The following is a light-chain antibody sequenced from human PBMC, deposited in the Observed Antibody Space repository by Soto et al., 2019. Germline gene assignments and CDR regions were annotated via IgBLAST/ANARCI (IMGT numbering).Light chain of an antibody. CDR1: HSFRGL. J-gene: IGKJ5*01. CDR2: DAY. Sequence: EGFWTLSPITLYLSPGAGAPLSCMAYHSFRGLLAWYQQKPGQAPRLLIYDAYNRATGIPPRFSGSGSGTDFTLTISSVEPEDAAVYYCQQRHMWPITFGQGTRLAVK. V-gene: IGKV3-11*01. CDR3: QQRHMWPIT.